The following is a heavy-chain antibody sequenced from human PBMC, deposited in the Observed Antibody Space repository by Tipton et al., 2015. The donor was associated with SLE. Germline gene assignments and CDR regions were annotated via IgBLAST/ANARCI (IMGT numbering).Heavy chain of an antibody. D-gene: IGHD5-24*01. J-gene: IGHJ3*02. CDR1: GDSVSSITAT. CDR3: ARDRGPDALDI. CDR2: TYFRSRWYS. V-gene: IGHV6-1*01. Sequence: GLVKPSQTLSLTCVISGDSVSSITATWHWIRQSTSTGLEWLGRTYFRSRWYSDYAVAVKSRINMNADTSKNQFSLQLESVTPEDTAIYYCARDRGPDALDIWGQWTAVTVSS.